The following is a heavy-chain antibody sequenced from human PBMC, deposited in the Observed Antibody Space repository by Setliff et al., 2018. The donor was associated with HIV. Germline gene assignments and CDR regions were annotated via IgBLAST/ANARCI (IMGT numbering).Heavy chain of an antibody. J-gene: IGHJ4*02. V-gene: IGHV1-69*10. CDR2: AIPMLGIA. D-gene: IGHD3-16*01. Sequence: SVKVSCKASGGTFSSYVINWVRQAPGQGLEWMGGAIPMLGIANHVHKFQGRVTITADKSTSTAYMELNSLRSEDTAVYYCARSSYYDVNSPFDYWGQGTRVTVS. CDR3: ARSSYYDVNSPFDY. CDR1: GGTFSSYV.